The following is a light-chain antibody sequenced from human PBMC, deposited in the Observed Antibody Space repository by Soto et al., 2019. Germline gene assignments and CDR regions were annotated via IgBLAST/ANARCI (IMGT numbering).Light chain of an antibody. CDR3: CSYAGSSTR. J-gene: IGLJ2*01. Sequence: QSALTQPASVSGSPGQSITISCTGTSSDVGSYNLVSWYQQHPGKAPKLMIYEGNKRPSGVSNRFSGSKSGNTASLTISGLQAEDEADYYCCSYAGSSTRFGGGTKLTVL. V-gene: IGLV2-23*01. CDR1: SSDVGSYNL. CDR2: EGN.